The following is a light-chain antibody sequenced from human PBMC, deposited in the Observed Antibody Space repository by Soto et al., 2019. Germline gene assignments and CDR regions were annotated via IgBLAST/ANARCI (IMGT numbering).Light chain of an antibody. Sequence: QSVLTQPPSVSAAPGQKVTISCSGSSSNIGNNSVFWYQQLPGTAPKLLIYDNNKRPSGIPDRFSGSKSGTSATLGITGLQTGDEADYYCGAWDGSLGAVVFGGGTQLTVL. CDR1: SSNIGNNS. V-gene: IGLV1-51*01. CDR2: DNN. J-gene: IGLJ2*01. CDR3: GAWDGSLGAVV.